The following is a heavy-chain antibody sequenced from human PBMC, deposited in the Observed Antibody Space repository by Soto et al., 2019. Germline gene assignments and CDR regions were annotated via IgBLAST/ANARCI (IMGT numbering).Heavy chain of an antibody. CDR2: TYYRSKWHN. Sequence: SPTLSLDCAISGASVSSKNAAWNWIRKSPSRVLEWLGRTYYRSKWHNGYGVFVKSRININPDLSKSQCSLRLNSLSPEHTPVYYCARSGPCGYIDYWGQGTLVTVS. CDR1: GASVSSKNAA. D-gene: IGHD3-16*02. J-gene: IGHJ4*02. V-gene: IGHV6-1*01. CDR3: ARSGPCGYIDY.